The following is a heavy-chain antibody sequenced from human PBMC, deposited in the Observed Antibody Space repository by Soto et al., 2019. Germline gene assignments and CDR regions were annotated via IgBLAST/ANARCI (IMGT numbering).Heavy chain of an antibody. CDR2: ICWGDDK. J-gene: IGHJ4*02. V-gene: IGHV2-5*02. Sequence: SGPTLVNPTQSLALTCSFCGFSLTPPEVAVGWIRQPPGKALEWLALICWGDDKRYSPSLKSRLTITKDTSKNQVVLTMTNMDPVDTATYYCARHSGSGYYLFDYWGQGTLVTVSS. D-gene: IGHD3-22*01. CDR1: GFSLTPPEVA. CDR3: ARHSGSGYYLFDY.